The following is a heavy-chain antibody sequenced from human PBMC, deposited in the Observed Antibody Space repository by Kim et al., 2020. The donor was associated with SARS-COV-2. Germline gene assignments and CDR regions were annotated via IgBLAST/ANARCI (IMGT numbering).Heavy chain of an antibody. J-gene: IGHJ4*02. CDR3: ARDYYDSSGLVSLDY. V-gene: IGHV1-2*02. D-gene: IGHD3-22*01. Sequence: QKFQGRVTMTRDTSISTAYMELSRLRSDDTAVYYCARDYYDSSGLVSLDYWGQGTLVTVSS.